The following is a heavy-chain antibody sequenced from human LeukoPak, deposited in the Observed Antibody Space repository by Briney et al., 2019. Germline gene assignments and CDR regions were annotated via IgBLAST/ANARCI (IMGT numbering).Heavy chain of an antibody. J-gene: IGHJ4*02. Sequence: NPSETLSLTCAVSGGSISSGGYSWSWIRQPPGKGLEWIGEINHSGSTNYNPSLKSRVTISVDTSKNQFSLKLSSVTAADTAVYYCARVCITMVRGVITRPFDYWGQGTLVTVSS. D-gene: IGHD3-10*01. CDR3: ARVCITMVRGVITRPFDY. CDR2: INHSGST. CDR1: GGSISSGGYS. V-gene: IGHV4-30-2*01.